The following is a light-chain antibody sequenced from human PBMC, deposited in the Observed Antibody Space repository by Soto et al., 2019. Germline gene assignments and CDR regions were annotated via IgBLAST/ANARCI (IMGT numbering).Light chain of an antibody. CDR2: KIS. J-gene: IGKJ2*01. V-gene: IGKV2-30*01. Sequence: DVVMTQSPLSLPVTVRQAASISCRSSQSLAFSDGNTFLHWFQQRPGQSPRRLIYKISNRDSGVPDRFSGSGSGTDFTLKISRVAAEDVGVYYCMQGAHWPYTFGQGTKLEIK. CDR1: QSLAFSDGNTF. CDR3: MQGAHWPYT.